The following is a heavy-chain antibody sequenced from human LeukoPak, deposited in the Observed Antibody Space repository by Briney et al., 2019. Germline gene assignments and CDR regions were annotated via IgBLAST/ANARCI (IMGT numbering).Heavy chain of an antibody. Sequence: GGSLRLSCAASGFSFSTYAMSWVRQAPGKGLEWVSAISGSGDNNDNTYYADSVKGQFAISRDNSKNTLYLQMSSLRAEDAAVYYCAKSGSTSWYLDYWGQGTLVTVSS. CDR1: GFSFSTYA. J-gene: IGHJ4*02. CDR3: AKSGSTSWYLDY. V-gene: IGHV3-23*01. CDR2: ISGSGDNNDNT. D-gene: IGHD6-13*01.